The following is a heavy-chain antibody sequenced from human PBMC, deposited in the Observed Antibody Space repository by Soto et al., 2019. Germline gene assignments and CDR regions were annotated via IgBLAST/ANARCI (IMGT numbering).Heavy chain of an antibody. V-gene: IGHV1-69*01. CDR1: GGTFNTHA. CDR2: LIPMLNKV. Sequence: HGQLVQSGAEVQKPWSAVKVSCRASGGTFNTHAISWVRQAPGQGLEWMGGLIPMLNKVNYVDNLQGRVTITADESTNTVYMERSSLTSYGTAVYFCERDQGGTRGYSGYDAFDDWGQGTLVTVSS. CDR3: ERDQGGTRGYSGYDAFDD. D-gene: IGHD5-12*01. J-gene: IGHJ4*02.